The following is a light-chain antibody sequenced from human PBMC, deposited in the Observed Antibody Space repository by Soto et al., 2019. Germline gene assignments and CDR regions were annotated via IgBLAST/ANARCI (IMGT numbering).Light chain of an antibody. J-gene: IGKJ3*01. V-gene: IGKV3-20*01. CDR1: QSVSSSN. Sequence: EIVLTQSPGTLSLSPGERATLSCRASQSVSSSNLAWYQQKPGQAPRLLIYGASSRATGIPDRFSGSGSGADFTLTINILEPEDFAAYYCQQYGSSPFTFGPGTKVDIK. CDR2: GAS. CDR3: QQYGSSPFT.